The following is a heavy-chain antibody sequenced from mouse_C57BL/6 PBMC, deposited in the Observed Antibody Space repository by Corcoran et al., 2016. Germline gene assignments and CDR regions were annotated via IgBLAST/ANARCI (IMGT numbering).Heavy chain of an antibody. J-gene: IGHJ3*01. Sequence: QAQLEQSGAELARPGASLKLSCKASGYTFTNYGKSWVKQRTGQGLEWIGEIYPRSGNTYYNEKFKGKATLTADKSSSTAYMELRSLTSEDSAVYFCARGEPGSWFAYWGQGTLVTVSA. D-gene: IGHD2-13*01. CDR1: GYTFTNYG. CDR2: IYPRSGNT. CDR3: ARGEPGSWFAY. V-gene: IGHV1-81*01.